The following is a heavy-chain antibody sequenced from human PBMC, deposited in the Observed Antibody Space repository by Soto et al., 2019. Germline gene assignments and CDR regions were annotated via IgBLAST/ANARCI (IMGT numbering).Heavy chain of an antibody. CDR1: GFTFSSYA. CDR3: AKAGNPLGYSYGCSFDY. V-gene: IGHV3-23*01. Sequence: GGSLRLSCAASGFTFSSYAMSWVRQAPGKGLEWVSAISGSGGSTYYADSVKGRFTISRDNSKNTLYLQMNSLRAEDTAVYYCAKAGNPLGYSYGCSFDYWGQGTLVTVSS. CDR2: ISGSGGST. D-gene: IGHD5-18*01. J-gene: IGHJ4*02.